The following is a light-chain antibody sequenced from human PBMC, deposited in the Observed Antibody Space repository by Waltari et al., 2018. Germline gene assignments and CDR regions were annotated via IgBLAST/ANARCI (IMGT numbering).Light chain of an antibody. V-gene: IGKV1-39*01. J-gene: IGKJ1*01. Sequence: DIQMTQSPTSLSASVGDRVTITCWASQRISDYLNWYQQKPGEAPKLLIYSASNLHSGVPSRFSGSGSGTDFTLTITNLQSDDFATYYCQQKYTTPRTFGHGTKVEV. CDR2: SAS. CDR1: QRISDY. CDR3: QQKYTTPRT.